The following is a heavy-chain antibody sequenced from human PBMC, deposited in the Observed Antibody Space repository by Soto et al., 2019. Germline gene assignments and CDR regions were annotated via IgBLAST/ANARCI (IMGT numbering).Heavy chain of an antibody. CDR3: AKDRGLRYCSSFSCYSKSLRWFDP. CDR2: ISGSGDST. J-gene: IGHJ5*02. D-gene: IGHD2-2*01. CDR1: GFTFSNYV. Sequence: EVQLLESGGGLLHPGGSLRLSCVASGFTFSNYVMSWVRQAPGKGLEWVSTISGSGDSTYYADSVKGRFTISRDNSKTTLFLQMIRLRADDTAVYYCAKDRGLRYCSSFSCYSKSLRWFDPWGQGTLVTVSS. V-gene: IGHV3-23*01.